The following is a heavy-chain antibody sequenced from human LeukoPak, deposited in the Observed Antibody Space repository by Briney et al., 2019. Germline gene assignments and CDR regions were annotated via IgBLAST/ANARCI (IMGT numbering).Heavy chain of an antibody. CDR1: GGSFSGYY. CDR3: ARPWRNYYDSGSSDP. CDR2: INHSGST. D-gene: IGHD3-10*01. J-gene: IGHJ5*02. Sequence: PSETLSLTCAVYGGSFSGYYWSWIRQPPGKGLEWIGEINHSGSTNYNPSLKSRVTISVDTSKNQFSLKLSSVTAADTAVYYCARPWRNYYDSGSSDPWGQGTLVTVSS. V-gene: IGHV4-34*01.